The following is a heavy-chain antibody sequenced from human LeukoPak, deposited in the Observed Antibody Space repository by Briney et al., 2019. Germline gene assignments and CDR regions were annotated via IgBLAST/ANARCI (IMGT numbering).Heavy chain of an antibody. CDR1: GGSVSSGSYY. CDR2: IYYSGST. Sequence: PSETLSLTCTVSGGSVSSGSYYWSWIRQPPGKGLEWIGYIYYSGSTYYNPSLKSRVTISVNTSKNQFSLKLSSVTAADTAVYYCARDGPYYYDSSGYYNDAFDIWGQGTMVTVSS. V-gene: IGHV4-61*01. D-gene: IGHD3-22*01. J-gene: IGHJ3*02. CDR3: ARDGPYYYDSSGYYNDAFDI.